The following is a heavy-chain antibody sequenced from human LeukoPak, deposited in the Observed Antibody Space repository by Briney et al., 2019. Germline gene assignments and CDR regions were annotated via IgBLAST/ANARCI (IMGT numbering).Heavy chain of an antibody. V-gene: IGHV3-74*01. J-gene: IGHJ1*01. CDR1: GFTFSSYW. CDR3: ARAPSEIGGYYPEYFRH. D-gene: IGHD3-22*01. Sequence: GGSLRLSCAASGFTFSSYWMHWVRQAPGKGLVWVSRIKSDGSTRYADSAKGRFTISRDNAKNTVSLQMNSLRAEDTGVYYCARAPSEIGGYYPEYFRHWGQGTLVAVSP. CDR2: IKSDGST.